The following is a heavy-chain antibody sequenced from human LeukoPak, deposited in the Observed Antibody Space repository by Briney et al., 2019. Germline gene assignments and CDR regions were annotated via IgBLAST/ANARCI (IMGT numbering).Heavy chain of an antibody. Sequence: PSETLSLTCSVSGGSIYGSGWHWSWLRQPPGKGLEWIGYMYYSGSTNYNPSLKSRVTISVDTSKNQFSLKLSSVTAADTAVYYCARDLAGTALDWGQGTLVTVSS. V-gene: IGHV4-61*08. CDR3: ARDLAGTALD. CDR2: MYYSGST. D-gene: IGHD6-19*01. CDR1: GGSIYGSGWH. J-gene: IGHJ4*02.